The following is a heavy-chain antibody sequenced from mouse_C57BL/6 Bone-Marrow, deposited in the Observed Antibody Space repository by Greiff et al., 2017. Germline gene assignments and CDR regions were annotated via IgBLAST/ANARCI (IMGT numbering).Heavy chain of an antibody. J-gene: IGHJ2*01. D-gene: IGHD3-2*02. CDR1: GYTFTSYG. Sequence: VQLQQSGAELARPGASVKLSCKASGYTFTSYGISWVKQRTGQGLEWIGEIYPSSGNTYYNEKFKGKATLTADKSSSTAYMERRSLTSEDAADYFCARGGDSSGTVDYWGQGTTLTVSS. V-gene: IGHV1-81*01. CDR2: IYPSSGNT. CDR3: ARGGDSSGTVDY.